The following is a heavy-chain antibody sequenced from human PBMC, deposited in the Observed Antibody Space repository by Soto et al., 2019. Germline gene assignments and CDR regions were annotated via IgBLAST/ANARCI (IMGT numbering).Heavy chain of an antibody. J-gene: IGHJ6*02. D-gene: IGHD3-22*01. CDR1: GFTFSSYA. CDR3: AKDLSHNYYDSSGYYSYWAYNYYYGMDV. CDR2: ISGSGGST. V-gene: IGHV3-23*01. Sequence: TGGSLRLSCAASGFTFSSYAMSWVRQAPGKGLEWVSAISGSGGSTYYADSVKGRFTISRDNSKNTLYLQMNSLRAEDTAVYYCAKDLSHNYYDSSGYYSYWAYNYYYGMDVWGQGTTVTVSS.